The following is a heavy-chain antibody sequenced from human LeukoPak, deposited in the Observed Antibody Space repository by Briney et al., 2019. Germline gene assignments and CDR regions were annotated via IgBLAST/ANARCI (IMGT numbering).Heavy chain of an antibody. V-gene: IGHV1-69*06. CDR1: GGTFSSYA. CDR2: IIPIFGTA. Sequence: GASVKVSCKASGGTFSSYAISWVRQAPGQGLEWMGGIIPIFGTANYAQKFQDRVTITADKSTSTAYMELSSLRSEDTAVYYCASYYYDSSGYYYAFDYWGQGTLSPSPQ. D-gene: IGHD3-22*01. CDR3: ASYYYDSSGYYYAFDY. J-gene: IGHJ4*02.